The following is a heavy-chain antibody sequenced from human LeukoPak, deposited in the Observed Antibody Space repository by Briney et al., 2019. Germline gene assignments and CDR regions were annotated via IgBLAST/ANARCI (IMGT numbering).Heavy chain of an antibody. J-gene: IGHJ4*02. V-gene: IGHV4-4*07. CDR3: ARGSAGWYSIDY. CDR2: IYSSGTT. CDR1: GGSINNYY. D-gene: IGHD6-19*01. Sequence: SSETLSLTCTVSGGSINNYYWSWIRQPAGKGLEWIGRIYSSGTTNSSPSLNSRVTMSVDTSKNQFSLKLSSVTAADTAVYYCARGSAGWYSIDYWGQGILVTVSS.